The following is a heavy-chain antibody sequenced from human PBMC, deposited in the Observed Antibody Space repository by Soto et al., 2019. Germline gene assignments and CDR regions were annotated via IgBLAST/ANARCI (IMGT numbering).Heavy chain of an antibody. CDR3: ARDPYDSSGSPVGGGENWFDP. CDR1: GYTFTSYG. CDR2: ISAYNGNT. D-gene: IGHD3-22*01. J-gene: IGHJ5*02. Sequence: ASVKVSCKASGYTFTSYGISWVRQAPGQGLEWMGWISAYNGNTNYAQKLQGRVTMTTDTSTSTAYMELRSLRSDDTAVYYCARDPYDSSGSPVGGGENWFDPWGQGTLVTVSS. V-gene: IGHV1-18*01.